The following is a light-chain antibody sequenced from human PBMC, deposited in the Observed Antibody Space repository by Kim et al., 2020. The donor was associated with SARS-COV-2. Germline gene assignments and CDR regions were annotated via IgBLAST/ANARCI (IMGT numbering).Light chain of an antibody. CDR3: QQYNDWPLLT. CDR2: GAS. Sequence: SPGERVTLSCRASESVKNRLAWYQQQPGQAPRLLIYGASTRATGIPARFSGSGSGTEFTLTINSLQSDDLAVYYCQQYNDWPLLTFGGGTKVDIK. V-gene: IGKV3-15*01. CDR1: ESVKNR. J-gene: IGKJ4*01.